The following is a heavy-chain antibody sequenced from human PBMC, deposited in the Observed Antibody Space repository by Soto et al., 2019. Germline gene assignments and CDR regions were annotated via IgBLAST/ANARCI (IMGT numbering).Heavy chain of an antibody. CDR1: GYTFTSYG. V-gene: IGHV1-18*04. CDR2: ISAYNGNT. CDR3: ARVEGSSFFRFRFDP. J-gene: IGHJ5*02. Sequence: ASVKVSCKASGYTFTSYGISWVRQAPGQGLEWMGWISAYNGNTNYAQKLQGRVTMTTDTSTSTAYMELRSLRSDDTAVYYCARVEGSSFFRFRFDPWGQGTLVTVSS. D-gene: IGHD6-13*01.